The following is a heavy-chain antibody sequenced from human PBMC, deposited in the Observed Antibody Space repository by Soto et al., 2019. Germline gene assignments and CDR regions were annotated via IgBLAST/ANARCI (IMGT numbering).Heavy chain of an antibody. CDR3: ARPYYYDSSGYYPTPYWYFDL. Sequence: QVQLVESGGGVVQPGRSLRLSCAASGFTFSSYGMHWVRQAPGNGLEWVAVIWYDGSNKYYADSVKGRFTISRDNSKNTLYLQMNSLRAEDTAVYYCARPYYYDSSGYYPTPYWYFDLWGRGTLVTVSS. CDR1: GFTFSSYG. J-gene: IGHJ2*01. V-gene: IGHV3-33*01. CDR2: IWYDGSNK. D-gene: IGHD3-22*01.